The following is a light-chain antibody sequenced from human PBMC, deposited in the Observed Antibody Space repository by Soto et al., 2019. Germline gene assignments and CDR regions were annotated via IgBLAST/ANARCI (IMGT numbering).Light chain of an antibody. CDR1: QSVSTNY. CDR3: QQYGSSPS. V-gene: IGKV3D-20*01. J-gene: IGKJ4*01. CDR2: DAS. Sequence: IELTQSPAPLPLSPGERVTIYYPASQSVSTNYVAWYQQKPGLAPRLLIYDASRRATGIADRFSGSGSGTDFTLTISRLEPEDFAVYYCQQYGSSPSFGGGTKVVIK.